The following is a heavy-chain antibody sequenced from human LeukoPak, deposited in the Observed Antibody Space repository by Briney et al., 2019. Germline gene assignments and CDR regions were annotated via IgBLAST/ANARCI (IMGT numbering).Heavy chain of an antibody. Sequence: SETLSLTCAVYGGSITGYYWSWIRQTPGRELEWVGEIHYTGATSYNPSLKSRATISTDTSKNQFSLRLSSVTAADTAVYYCARGNILTGYCFDFWGQGALVTVSS. J-gene: IGHJ4*02. D-gene: IGHD3-9*01. CDR2: IHYTGAT. CDR3: ARGNILTGYCFDF. V-gene: IGHV4-34*01. CDR1: GGSITGYY.